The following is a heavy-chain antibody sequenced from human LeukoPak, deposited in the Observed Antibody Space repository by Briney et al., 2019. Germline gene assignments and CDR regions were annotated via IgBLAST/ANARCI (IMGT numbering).Heavy chain of an antibody. Sequence: GGSLRLSCAASGGTFSSYAISWVRQAPGQGLEWMGGIIPIFGTANYAQKFQGRVTITADESTSTAYMELSSLRSEDTAVYYCARVLVLHGAFDIWGQGTMVTVSS. D-gene: IGHD4/OR15-4a*01. CDR2: IIPIFGTA. CDR3: ARVLVLHGAFDI. CDR1: GGTFSSYA. J-gene: IGHJ3*02. V-gene: IGHV1-69*01.